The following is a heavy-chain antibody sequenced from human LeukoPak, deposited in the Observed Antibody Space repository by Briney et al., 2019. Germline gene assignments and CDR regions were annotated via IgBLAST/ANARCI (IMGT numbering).Heavy chain of an antibody. CDR1: GFTFSSYG. V-gene: IGHV3-30*18. CDR3: AKAPLDSSSWPLIWFDP. D-gene: IGHD6-13*01. J-gene: IGHJ5*02. Sequence: PGGSLRLSCAASGFTFSSYGMHWVRQAPGKGLEWVAVISYDGSNKYYADSVKGRFTISRDNSKNTLYLQMNSPRAEDTAVYYCAKAPLDSSSWPLIWFDPWGQGTLVTVSS. CDR2: ISYDGSNK.